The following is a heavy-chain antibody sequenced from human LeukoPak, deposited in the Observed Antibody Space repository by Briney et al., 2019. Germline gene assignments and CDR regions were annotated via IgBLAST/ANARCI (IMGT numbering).Heavy chain of an antibody. D-gene: IGHD3-10*01. Sequence: SETLSLTCTVSGGSISSYYWSWIRQPPGKGLEWIGYIYYSGSTNYNPSLKSRVTISVDTSKNQFSLKLSSVTAADTAVYYCAREGVRGVIMENWFDPWGQGTLVTVSS. CDR3: AREGVRGVIMENWFDP. J-gene: IGHJ5*02. V-gene: IGHV4-59*01. CDR1: GGSISSYY. CDR2: IYYSGST.